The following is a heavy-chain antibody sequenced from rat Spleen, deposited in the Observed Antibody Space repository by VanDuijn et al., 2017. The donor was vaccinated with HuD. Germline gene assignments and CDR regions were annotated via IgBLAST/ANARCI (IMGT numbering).Heavy chain of an antibody. CDR1: GFTFSNYG. CDR3: ARGGRWYFDF. V-gene: IGHV5-29*01. Sequence: EVQLVESGGGFVQPGRSLKLSCAASGFTFSNYGMAWVRQAPTKGLEWVATIGYDVTNTYYRDSVKGRFTVSRDNAKTTLYLQMDSLRSEDTATYYCARGGRWYFDFWGPGTMVTVSS. J-gene: IGHJ1*01. D-gene: IGHD1-11*01. CDR2: IGYDVTNT.